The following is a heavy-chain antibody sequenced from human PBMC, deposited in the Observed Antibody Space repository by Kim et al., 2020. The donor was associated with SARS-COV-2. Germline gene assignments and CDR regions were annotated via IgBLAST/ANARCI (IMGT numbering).Heavy chain of an antibody. D-gene: IGHD3-10*01. CDR3: ARDGYYYGSGSYPYYFDY. J-gene: IGHJ4*02. V-gene: IGHV3-74*01. Sequence: KGRFTISRDNAKNTLYLQMNSLRAEDTAVYYCARDGYYYGSGSYPYYFDYWGQGTLVTVSS.